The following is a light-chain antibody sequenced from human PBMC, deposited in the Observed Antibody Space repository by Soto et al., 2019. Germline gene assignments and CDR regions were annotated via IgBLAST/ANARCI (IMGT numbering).Light chain of an antibody. J-gene: IGKJ1*01. CDR1: HRVSSY. Sequence: EIVMTQSPATLSVSPXERATLSCRASHRVSSYLAWYQQKPGQAPRLLIYGASTRATGIPARFSGSGSGTEFTLTISSRQSADFAVYYCQQYNKWPRTFGQGTKVDIK. CDR3: QQYNKWPRT. CDR2: GAS. V-gene: IGKV3-15*01.